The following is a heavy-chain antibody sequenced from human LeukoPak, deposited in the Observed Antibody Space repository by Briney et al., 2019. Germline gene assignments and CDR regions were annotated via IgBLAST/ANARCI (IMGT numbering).Heavy chain of an antibody. CDR3: ARDYDILTGYYENYFDY. CDR1: EFTFSSYA. D-gene: IGHD3-9*01. V-gene: IGHV3-30-3*01. J-gene: IGHJ4*02. CDR2: ISYDGSNK. Sequence: PGRSLRLSCAASEFTFSSYAMHWVRQAPGKGLEWVAVISYDGSNKYYADSVKGRFTISRDNSKNTLYLQMNSLRAEDTAVYYCARDYDILTGYYENYFDYWGQGTLVTVSS.